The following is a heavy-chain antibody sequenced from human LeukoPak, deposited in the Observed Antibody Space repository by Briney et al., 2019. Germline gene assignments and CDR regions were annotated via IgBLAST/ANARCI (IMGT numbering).Heavy chain of an antibody. Sequence: GGSLRLSCAASGFTFSSYSMNWVRQAPGKGLEWVSSISGSSSYIYYADSVKGRFTISRDNAKNSLYLQMNSLRAEDTAVYYCAREDYGDYLPMVDYWGQGTLVTVSS. V-gene: IGHV3-21*01. CDR1: GFTFSSYS. CDR2: ISGSSSYI. CDR3: AREDYGDYLPMVDY. J-gene: IGHJ4*02. D-gene: IGHD4-17*01.